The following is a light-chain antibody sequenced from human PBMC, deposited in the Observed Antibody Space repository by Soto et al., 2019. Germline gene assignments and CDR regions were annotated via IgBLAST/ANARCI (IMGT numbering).Light chain of an antibody. CDR2: QDT. Sequence: YELTQPPSVSVSPGQTASITCSGDKLGDKYACWYQQKPGQSPVMVIYQDTKRPSGIPERFSGSNSGNTATLTISGTQAMDEADYYCQAWDSSTVVFGGGTKLTVL. CDR1: KLGDKY. J-gene: IGLJ2*01. V-gene: IGLV3-1*01. CDR3: QAWDSSTVV.